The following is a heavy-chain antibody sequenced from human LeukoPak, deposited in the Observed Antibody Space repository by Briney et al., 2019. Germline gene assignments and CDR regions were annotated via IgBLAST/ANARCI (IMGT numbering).Heavy chain of an antibody. J-gene: IGHJ5*02. CDR2: ISSSSSYI. Sequence: GGSLRLSCAASGFTFSSYWVHWVRQAPGKGLEWVSSISSSSSYIYYADSVKGRFTISRDNAKNSLYLQMNSLRAEDTAVYYCASTYYGSGSYVVNWFDPWGQGTLVTVSS. V-gene: IGHV3-21*01. D-gene: IGHD3-10*01. CDR3: ASTYYGSGSYVVNWFDP. CDR1: GFTFSSYW.